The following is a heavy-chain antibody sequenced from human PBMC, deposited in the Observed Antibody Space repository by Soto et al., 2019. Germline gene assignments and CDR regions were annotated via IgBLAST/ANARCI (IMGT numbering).Heavy chain of an antibody. D-gene: IGHD2-2*01. Sequence: QVQLQASGPGLVKPSETLSLTCTVSGGSISSYYWSWIRQPPGKGLEWIGYIYYSGNTNYNPSLKIRVTISVDTSKTQFALKLSSVTAADTAAYYCARHLGYCSSASCYAWFDPWGQGTLVTVSS. CDR3: ARHLGYCSSASCYAWFDP. CDR1: GGSISSYY. V-gene: IGHV4-59*08. CDR2: IYYSGNT. J-gene: IGHJ5*02.